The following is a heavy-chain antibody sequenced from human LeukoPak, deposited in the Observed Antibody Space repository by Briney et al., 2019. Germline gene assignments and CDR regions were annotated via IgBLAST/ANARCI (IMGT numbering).Heavy chain of an antibody. CDR1: GFTFSSYA. CDR3: AKDVGGSDLYYFDY. J-gene: IGHJ4*02. D-gene: IGHD1-26*01. CDR2: ISGSGGST. V-gene: IGHV3-23*01. Sequence: GGSLRLSCAASGFTFSSYAMSWVRQAPGKGLEWVSAISGSGGSTYYADSVKGRFTISRDNSKNTPYLQMNSLRAEDTAVYYCAKDVGGSDLYYFDYWGQGTLVTVSS.